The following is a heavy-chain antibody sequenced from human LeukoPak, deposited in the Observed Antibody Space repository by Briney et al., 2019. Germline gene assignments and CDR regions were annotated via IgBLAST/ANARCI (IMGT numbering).Heavy chain of an antibody. D-gene: IGHD6-19*01. V-gene: IGHV3-23*01. J-gene: IGHJ4*02. CDR2: VSGSGGST. CDR1: GFTFSSYA. CDR3: ARAEQWPIDY. Sequence: GGSLRLSCAASGFTFSSYAMSWVRQAPGNGLEWVSAVSGSGGSTYYADSVKGRFTISRDNAKNSLYLQMNSLRAEDTAVYYCARAEQWPIDYWGQGTLVTVSS.